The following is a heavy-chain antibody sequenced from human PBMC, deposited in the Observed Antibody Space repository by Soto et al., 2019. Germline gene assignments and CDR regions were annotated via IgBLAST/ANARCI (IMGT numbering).Heavy chain of an antibody. V-gene: IGHV1-58*02. D-gene: IGHD3-22*01. J-gene: IGHJ4*02. Sequence: SVKVSCKASGFTFTSSAMQWVRQARGQRLEWIGWIVVGSGNTNYAQKFQERVTITRDMSTSTAYMELSSLRSEDTAVYYCAAGTSVYYYDSSGYYPPESDYWGQGTLVTVSS. CDR3: AAGTSVYYYDSSGYYPPESDY. CDR1: GFTFTSSA. CDR2: IVVGSGNT.